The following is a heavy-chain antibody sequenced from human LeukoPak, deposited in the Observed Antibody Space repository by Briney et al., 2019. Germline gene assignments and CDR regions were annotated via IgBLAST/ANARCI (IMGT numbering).Heavy chain of an antibody. CDR3: ARDNQNGMDV. D-gene: IGHD1-14*01. V-gene: IGHV4-59*01. CDR2: IYYSGST. CDR1: GGSISSYY. Sequence: PSETLSLTCTVSGGSISSYYWSWIRQPPGKGLEWIGYIYYSGSTNYNPSLKSRVTISVDTSKNQFSLKLSSVTAADTAVNYCARDNQNGMDVWGQGTTVTVSS. J-gene: IGHJ6*02.